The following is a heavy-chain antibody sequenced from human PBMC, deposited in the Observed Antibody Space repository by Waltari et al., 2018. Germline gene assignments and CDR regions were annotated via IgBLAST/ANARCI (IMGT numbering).Heavy chain of an antibody. CDR3: AKDQTRVVRALFDY. J-gene: IGHJ4*02. CDR1: GFPFSSYA. V-gene: IGHV3-23*01. CDR2: ISGSGGIT. D-gene: IGHD3-3*01. Sequence: QLLESGGGLVQPGGSLRLSCAASGFPFSSYAMRRVRQAPGKGRAWVSAISGSGGITYYAASVKGRFTISRDNAKNTRYLQMNSLRAEDTAVYYCAKDQTRVVRALFDYWGQGTLVTVSS.